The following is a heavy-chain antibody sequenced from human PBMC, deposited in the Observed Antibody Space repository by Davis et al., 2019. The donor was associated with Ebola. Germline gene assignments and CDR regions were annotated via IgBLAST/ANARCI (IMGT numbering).Heavy chain of an antibody. CDR1: GFTFSSYA. CDR3: AKSGSGWYAFWYFDY. Sequence: PGGSLRLSCAASGFTFSSYAMSWVRQAPGKGLEWVSAISGSGGSTYYADSVKGRFTISRDNSKNTLYLQMNSLRAEDTAVYYCAKSGSGWYAFWYFDYWGQGTLVTVSS. D-gene: IGHD6-19*01. CDR2: ISGSGGST. J-gene: IGHJ4*02. V-gene: IGHV3-23*01.